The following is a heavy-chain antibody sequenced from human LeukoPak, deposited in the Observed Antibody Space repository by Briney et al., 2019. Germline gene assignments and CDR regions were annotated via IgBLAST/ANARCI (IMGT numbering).Heavy chain of an antibody. CDR2: IYFSGST. V-gene: IGHV4-39*01. J-gene: IGHJ4*01. CDR1: GGSITSTTYY. D-gene: IGHD3-22*01. CDR3: ARGYDY. Sequence: SETLSLTWTVSGGSITSTTYYWGRIRQPPGKGLEWFGSIYFSGSTYYNPSVTSRVTISVDTSKNQFSLQVPFATAADTAVYYCARGYDYWGQGTLVTVSS.